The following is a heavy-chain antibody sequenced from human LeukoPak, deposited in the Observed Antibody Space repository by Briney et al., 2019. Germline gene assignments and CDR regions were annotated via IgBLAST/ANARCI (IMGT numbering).Heavy chain of an antibody. D-gene: IGHD4-17*01. CDR3: ARDRWYGDYSGKYYFDY. Sequence: GGSLSLSCAASGLTFSDYYMSWIPQAPGKGLEWVSYISSSSSYKNYADSVKGRFTISRDNAKNSLYLQMNSLRAEDTAVYYCARDRWYGDYSGKYYFDYWGQGTLVTVSS. J-gene: IGHJ4*02. V-gene: IGHV3-11*06. CDR1: GLTFSDYY. CDR2: ISSSSSYK.